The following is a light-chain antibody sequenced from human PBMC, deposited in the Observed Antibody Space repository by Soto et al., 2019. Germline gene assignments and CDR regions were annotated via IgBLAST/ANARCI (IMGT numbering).Light chain of an antibody. CDR1: QGISNY. Sequence: DIQMTQSPSSLSASVGDRVTITCRASQGISNYLAWYQQKPGKVPKLLIYAASTLQSGVPSRFSGSGSGTDFTLTISRLEPEDFAVYYCQQYGSSPLFTFGPGTKVDIK. CDR3: QQYGSSPLFT. V-gene: IGKV1-27*01. J-gene: IGKJ3*01. CDR2: AAS.